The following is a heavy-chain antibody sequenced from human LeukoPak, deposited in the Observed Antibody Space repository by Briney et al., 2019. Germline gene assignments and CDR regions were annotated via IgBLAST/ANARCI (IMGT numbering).Heavy chain of an antibody. CDR2: ISSSSSYI. V-gene: IGHV3-21*01. CDR3: ATYRQVLLPFES. D-gene: IGHD2-8*02. J-gene: IGHJ4*02. Sequence: PGGSLRLSCAASGITFNSYTMNWVRQAPGKGLEWVSSISSSSSYIYYAASVKGRFTISRDNAKNSLYLQMNRLRAEDTAVYYCATYRQVLLPFESWGQGTLVTVSS. CDR1: GITFNSYT.